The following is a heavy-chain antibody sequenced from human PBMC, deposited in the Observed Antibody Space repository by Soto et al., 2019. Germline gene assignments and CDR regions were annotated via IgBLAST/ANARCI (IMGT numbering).Heavy chain of an antibody. V-gene: IGHV4-59*01. J-gene: IGHJ5*02. CDR2: IYNSGGT. Sequence: QVQLQESGPELVKPSETLSLSCTVSGGSINSDYWSWIRQPPGKALEWIGYIYNSGGTNYSPSLNIRVTISGNASKNQFSLKLNSVTAADTAVYSWAKDIRGRTAAAVYNWFDPWGQGILVTVSS. CDR1: GGSINSDY. D-gene: IGHD6-13*01. CDR3: AKDIRGRTAAAVYNWFDP.